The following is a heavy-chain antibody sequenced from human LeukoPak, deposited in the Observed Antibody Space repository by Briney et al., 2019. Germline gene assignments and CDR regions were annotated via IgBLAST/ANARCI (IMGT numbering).Heavy chain of an antibody. CDR3: ARKGAVLQQLVQVLLPKTFDY. CDR2: INHSGST. V-gene: IGHV4-34*01. Sequence: PSETLSLTCAVYGGCFSGYYWSWIRQPPGKGLEWIGEINHSGSTNYNPSLKSRVTISVDTSKNQFSLKLSSVTAADTAVYYCARKGAVLQQLVQVLLPKTFDYWGQGTLVTVSS. CDR1: GGCFSGYY. D-gene: IGHD6-13*01. J-gene: IGHJ4*02.